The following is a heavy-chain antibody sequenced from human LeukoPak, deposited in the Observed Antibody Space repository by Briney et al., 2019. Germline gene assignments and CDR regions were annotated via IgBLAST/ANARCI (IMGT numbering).Heavy chain of an antibody. J-gene: IGHJ4*02. CDR1: GYSISSGYY. Sequence: SETLSLTCAVSGYSISSGYYWGWIRQPPGKGLEWIGSIYHSGSTYYNPSLKSRVTISVDTSKDQFSLKLSSVTAADTAVYYYARPPRYWAGSGYVFDYWGQGTLVTVSS. CDR2: IYHSGST. V-gene: IGHV4-38-2*01. D-gene: IGHD3-22*01. CDR3: ARPPRYWAGSGYVFDY.